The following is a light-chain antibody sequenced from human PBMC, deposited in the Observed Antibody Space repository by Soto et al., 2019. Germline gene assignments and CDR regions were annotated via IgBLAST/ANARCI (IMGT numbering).Light chain of an antibody. CDR1: QSVSSNY. CDR3: QQYGGSPRVT. Sequence: EIVLTQSPGTLSLSPGERVTLSCRASQSVSSNYLAWYQQKPGQAPRLLIYSASSRATGILDRFSGSGSGTDFTLTISRLEPEDFAVYYCQQYGGSPRVTFGGGTKVEIK. J-gene: IGKJ4*01. V-gene: IGKV3-20*01. CDR2: SAS.